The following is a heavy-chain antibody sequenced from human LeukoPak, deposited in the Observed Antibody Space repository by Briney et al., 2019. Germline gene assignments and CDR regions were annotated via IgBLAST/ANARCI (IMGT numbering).Heavy chain of an antibody. V-gene: IGHV3-30*02. CDR3: ARDLAYGDYRRRGAFDY. Sequence: GGSLRLSCAASGFTFSSYGMHWVRQAPGKGLEWVAFIRYDGSNKYYADSVKGRFTISRDNSKNTLYLQMNSLRAEDTAVYYCARDLAYGDYRRRGAFDYWGQGTLVTVSS. J-gene: IGHJ4*02. CDR2: IRYDGSNK. D-gene: IGHD4-17*01. CDR1: GFTFSSYG.